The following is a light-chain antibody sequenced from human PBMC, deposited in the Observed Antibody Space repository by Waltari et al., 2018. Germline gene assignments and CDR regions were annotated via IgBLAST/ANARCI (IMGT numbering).Light chain of an antibody. J-gene: IGKJ1*01. V-gene: IGKV3-15*01. CDR1: QTVGSN. CDR3: QQYNDWPQT. CDR2: SAS. Sequence: EIVMTQSPATLSASSGERATLTCRASQTVGSNLARDQQKPGKAPRLLIYSASTRDTGIPPSFSGRGSETAFTLTISSLQSEDFAVYYCQQYNDWPQTFGQGTKVEIK.